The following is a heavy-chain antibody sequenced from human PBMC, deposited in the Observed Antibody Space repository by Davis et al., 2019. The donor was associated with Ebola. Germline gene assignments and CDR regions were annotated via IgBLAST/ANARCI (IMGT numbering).Heavy chain of an antibody. CDR1: GHSFTNYW. V-gene: IGHV5-51*01. CDR3: AKLYLWFGELDFDS. Sequence: GESLKISCKGSGHSFTNYWIAWVRQKSGGGLEWMGIIYPGDSDTRYSPSFEGQVTMSADRSTNTAYLQWGSLKASDTAMYYCAKLYLWFGELDFDSWGQGTLVTVSS. J-gene: IGHJ4*02. CDR2: IYPGDSDT. D-gene: IGHD3-10*01.